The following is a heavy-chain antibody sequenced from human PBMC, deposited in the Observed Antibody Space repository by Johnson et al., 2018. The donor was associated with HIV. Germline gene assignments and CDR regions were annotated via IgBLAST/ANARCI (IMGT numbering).Heavy chain of an antibody. J-gene: IGHJ3*02. CDR3: GREGLGDILTGLAFDM. V-gene: IGHV3-20*04. CDR1: GFTFSNAW. Sequence: LVESGGGLVKPGGSLRLSCAASGFTFSNAWMSWVRQAPGKGLEWVSGINWNGGSTGYADSVKGRFTNSRDNVKNALCLQMNSLRAEDRAVYYCGREGLGDILTGLAFDMWGQGTMVTVSS. D-gene: IGHD3-9*01. CDR2: INWNGGST.